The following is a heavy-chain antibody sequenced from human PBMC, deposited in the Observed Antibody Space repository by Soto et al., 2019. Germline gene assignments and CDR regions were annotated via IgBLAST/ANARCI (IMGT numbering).Heavy chain of an antibody. Sequence: QVQLVQSGAEVKKPGASVKVSCKASGYTFTRYGISWVRQAPGQGLEWMGWISASNGNTNYAQKLQGRFTMTTDTSTSRAYMELRSLRSDDTAVYYCAGVGYGGSSQGALDIWGQGTMVIVSS. CDR3: AGVGYGGSSQGALDI. CDR1: GYTFTRYG. V-gene: IGHV1-18*01. D-gene: IGHD2-15*01. CDR2: ISASNGNT. J-gene: IGHJ3*02.